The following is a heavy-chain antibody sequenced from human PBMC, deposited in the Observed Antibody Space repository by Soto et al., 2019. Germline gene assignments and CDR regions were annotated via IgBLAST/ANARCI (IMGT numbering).Heavy chain of an antibody. V-gene: IGHV4-59*01. CDR3: ARVRWTVAGPGHFDY. D-gene: IGHD6-19*01. J-gene: IGHJ4*02. CDR1: GGSISSYY. CDR2: IYYSGST. Sequence: QVQLQESGPGLVKPSETLSLTCTVSGGSISSYYWSWIRQPPGKGLEWIGYIYYSGSTNYNPSLKGRGTISVATSKNQFSLKLSSVTAADTAVYYCARVRWTVAGPGHFDYWGQGTLVTVSS.